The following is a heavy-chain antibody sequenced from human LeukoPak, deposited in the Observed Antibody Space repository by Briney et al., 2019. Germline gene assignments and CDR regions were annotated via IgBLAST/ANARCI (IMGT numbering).Heavy chain of an antibody. J-gene: IGHJ6*03. CDR3: ARQLGGSGGYMDV. CDR1: GFTFSSYW. Sequence: GGSLRLSCAASGFTFSSYWMSWVRQAPGKGLEWVANIKQDGSEKYYVDSVKGRFTISRDNAKNSLYLQMNSLRAEDTAMYYCARQLGGSGGYMDVWGKGTTVTISS. CDR2: IKQDGSEK. D-gene: IGHD2-15*01. V-gene: IGHV3-7*03.